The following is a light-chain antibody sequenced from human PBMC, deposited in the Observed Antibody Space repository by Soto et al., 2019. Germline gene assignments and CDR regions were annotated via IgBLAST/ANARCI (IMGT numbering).Light chain of an antibody. CDR1: SSNIGRNT. CDR3: AIWDDSVDGWV. V-gene: IGLV1-44*01. Sequence: QSVLTQPPSASGTPGQRVTISCSGTSSNIGRNTVHWYQQLPGTAPKLLIYKNNQRPSGVPDRFSGSKSGTSASLAISGLQSEDDGDYYCAIWDDSVDGWVFGGGTKLTVL. J-gene: IGLJ3*02. CDR2: KNN.